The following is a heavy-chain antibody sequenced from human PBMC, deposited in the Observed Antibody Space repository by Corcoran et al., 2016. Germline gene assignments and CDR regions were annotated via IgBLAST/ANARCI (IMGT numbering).Heavy chain of an antibody. CDR3: AERAPGNGSYYLDY. V-gene: IGHV4-34*01. CDR2: INHSGST. D-gene: IGHD3-10*01. J-gene: IGHJ4*02. CDR1: GGSFSGYY. Sequence: QVQLQQWGAGLLKPSETLSLTCAVYGGSFSGYYWSWIRQPPGKGLEWIGEINHSGSTNYNPSLKSRVTISVDTSKNQFSLKLSSVTAADTAVYYCAERAPGNGSYYLDYWGQGTLVTCSS.